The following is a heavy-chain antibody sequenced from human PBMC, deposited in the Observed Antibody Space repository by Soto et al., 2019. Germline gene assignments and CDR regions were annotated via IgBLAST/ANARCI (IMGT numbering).Heavy chain of an antibody. CDR3: ARRDIVVVTAIRDYYYYYGMDV. J-gene: IGHJ6*02. D-gene: IGHD2-21*02. V-gene: IGHV1-69*13. CDR1: GYTFTSYY. CDR2: IIPIFGTA. Sequence: ASVKVSCKASGYTFTSYYMHWVRQAPGQGLEWMGRIIPIFGTANYAQKFQGRVTITADESTSTAYMELSSLRSEDTAVYYCARRDIVVVTAIRDYYYYYGMDVWGQGTTVTVSS.